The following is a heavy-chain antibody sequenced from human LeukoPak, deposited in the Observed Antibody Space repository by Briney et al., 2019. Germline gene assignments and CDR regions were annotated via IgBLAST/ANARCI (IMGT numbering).Heavy chain of an antibody. CDR3: ASRLRHPGIAVAGTGAPDY. J-gene: IGHJ4*02. V-gene: IGHV3-21*01. Sequence: GGSLTLSCTASGFIFNKYWMSWVRQATGKGLEWVSFISSSSSYIYYADSLMGRFTISRDNAKNSLYLQMNSLRAEDTAVYYCASRLRHPGIAVAGTGAPDYWGQGTLVTVSS. CDR1: GFIFNKYW. CDR2: ISSSSSYI. D-gene: IGHD6-19*01.